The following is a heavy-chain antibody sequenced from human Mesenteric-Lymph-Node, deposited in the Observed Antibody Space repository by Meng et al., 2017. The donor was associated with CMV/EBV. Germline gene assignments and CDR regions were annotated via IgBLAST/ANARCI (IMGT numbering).Heavy chain of an antibody. V-gene: IGHV1-2*02. D-gene: IGHD2/OR15-2a*01. CDR2: IDPNNGV. CDR3: ARGGGTFTYFDF. Sequence: ASVKVSCKASGYIFTDYHIHWLRQAPGQGLEWMGWIDPNNGVAQKFQDRVTMTRDTSITTGYMELISLTSDDTAVYYCARGGGTFTYFDFWGQGTLVTVSS. CDR1: GYIFTDYH. J-gene: IGHJ4*02.